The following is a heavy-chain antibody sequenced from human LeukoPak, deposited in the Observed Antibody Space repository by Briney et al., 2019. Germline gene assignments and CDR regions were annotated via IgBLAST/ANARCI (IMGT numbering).Heavy chain of an antibody. CDR2: ISSSSSNI. CDR1: GFTFSSYS. D-gene: IGHD2-15*01. J-gene: IGHJ4*02. CDR3: ARGYCSGGSCFNCDY. V-gene: IGHV3-48*04. Sequence: GGSLRLSCAASGFTFSSYSMNWVRQAPGKGLEWVSYISSSSSNIYYADPVKGRFTISRDNAKNSLYLQMNSLRGEDTAVYYCARGYCSGGSCFNCDYWGQGTLVTVSS.